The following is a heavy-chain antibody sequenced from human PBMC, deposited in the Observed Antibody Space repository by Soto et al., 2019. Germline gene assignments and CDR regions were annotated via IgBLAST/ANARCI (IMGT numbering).Heavy chain of an antibody. Sequence: GESLKISCKGSGYSFTSYWISWVRQMPGKGLEWMGRIDPSDSYTNYSPSFQGHVTISADKSISTAYLQWSSLKASDTAMYYCARGYDSPGYYYYYGMDVWGQGTTVTVSS. V-gene: IGHV5-10-1*01. D-gene: IGHD3-22*01. CDR1: GYSFTSYW. CDR3: ARGYDSPGYYYYYGMDV. CDR2: IDPSDSYT. J-gene: IGHJ6*02.